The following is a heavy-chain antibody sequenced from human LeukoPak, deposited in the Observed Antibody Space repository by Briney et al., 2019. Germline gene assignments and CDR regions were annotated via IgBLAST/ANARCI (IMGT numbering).Heavy chain of an antibody. Sequence: AGSLRLSCAASGLTISSYSMNWVRQAPGRGLQWDSYISSSSSTIYYADSVKGRVTISRDNAKNSLYLQMNSLRAENTAVYYCARALWFGETFPAYWGQGTLVTVSA. CDR3: ARALWFGETFPAY. CDR2: ISSSSSTI. D-gene: IGHD3-10*01. V-gene: IGHV3-48*01. CDR1: GLTISSYS. J-gene: IGHJ4*02.